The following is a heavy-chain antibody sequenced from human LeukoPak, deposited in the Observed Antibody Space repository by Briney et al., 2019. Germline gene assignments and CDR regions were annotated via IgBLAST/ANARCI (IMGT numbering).Heavy chain of an antibody. CDR2: ISGYNGNT. CDR1: GYTFTSYD. CDR3: ARGVPAEYYYYGMDV. Sequence: ASVKVSCKASGYTFTSYDISWVRQAPGQGLEWMGWISGYNGNTIYAQKLQGRVTMTTDTSTSTAYMELRSLRSDDTAVYYCARGVPAEYYYYGMDVWGQGTTVTVSS. J-gene: IGHJ6*02. D-gene: IGHD2-2*01. V-gene: IGHV1-18*01.